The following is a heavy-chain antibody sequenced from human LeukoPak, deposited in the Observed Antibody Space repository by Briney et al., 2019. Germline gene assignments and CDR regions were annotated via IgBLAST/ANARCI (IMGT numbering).Heavy chain of an antibody. CDR1: GFTFSSYA. CDR2: ISGSGGST. Sequence: GGSLRLSCAASGFTFSSYAMSWVRQAPGKGLEWVSAISGSGGSTYYADSVKGRFTISRDNSKNTLYLQMNSLRAEDTAVYYCAKDQELVIVATNFDYWGQGTLVTVSS. CDR3: AKDQELVIVATNFDY. V-gene: IGHV3-23*01. J-gene: IGHJ4*02. D-gene: IGHD5-12*01.